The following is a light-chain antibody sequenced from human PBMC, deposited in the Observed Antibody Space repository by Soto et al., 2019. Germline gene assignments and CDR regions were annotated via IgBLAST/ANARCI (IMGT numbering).Light chain of an antibody. J-gene: IGLJ1*01. CDR3: CSFVAGTTLYV. Sequence: QSALTQPASVSGSPGQSITISCTGISSDGATYNLVSWYQQRPGKGPKLIIYEVSKRPSGVSNRFSGSKSGNTASLTISGLQAEDEADYYCCSFVAGTTLYVFAIGTKLTVL. V-gene: IGLV2-23*02. CDR1: SSDGATYNL. CDR2: EVS.